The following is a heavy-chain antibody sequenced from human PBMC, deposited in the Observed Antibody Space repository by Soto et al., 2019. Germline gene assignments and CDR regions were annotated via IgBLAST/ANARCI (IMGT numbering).Heavy chain of an antibody. CDR1: GGTFDRHT. CDR3: ARGGLQAQGVQYNHYAMDV. J-gene: IGHJ6*02. Sequence: VASVKVSCKASGGTFDRHTINWVRPAPGQGLEWMGGIIPIFSTPKYAQKFQGRVMLTADKSTSTAYMELSSLRYEDTAVDYCARGGLQAQGVQYNHYAMDVWGQGTTVTVSS. D-gene: IGHD4-4*01. V-gene: IGHV1-69*06. CDR2: IIPIFSTP.